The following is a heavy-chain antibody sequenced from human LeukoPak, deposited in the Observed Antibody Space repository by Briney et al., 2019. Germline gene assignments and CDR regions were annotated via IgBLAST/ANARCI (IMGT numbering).Heavy chain of an antibody. CDR1: GFTFRSYS. V-gene: IGHV3-21*01. CDR2: ISTSRSYI. CDR3: ARDPPKIYDSSGYYLGRLDY. J-gene: IGHJ4*02. D-gene: IGHD3-22*01. Sequence: GGSLRLSCAASGFTFRSYSMNWVRQAPGKGLEWVSSISTSRSYIYYADSVKGRFTISRDNSKNTLYLQMNSLRAEDTAVYYCARDPPKIYDSSGYYLGRLDYWGQGTLVTVSS.